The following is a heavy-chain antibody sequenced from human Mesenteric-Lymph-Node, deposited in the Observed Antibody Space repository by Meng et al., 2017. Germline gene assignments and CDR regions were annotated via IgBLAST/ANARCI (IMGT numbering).Heavy chain of an antibody. V-gene: IGHV3-23*01. CDR3: AKDDIVVVPADYYYGMDV. CDR2: ISGSGGST. J-gene: IGHJ6*02. D-gene: IGHD2-2*01. Sequence: GGSLRLSCAASGFTFSSYAMSWVRQAPGKGLEWVSAISGSGGSTYYADSVKGRFTISRDNSKNTLYLQMNSLRAEDTAVYYCAKDDIVVVPADYYYGMDVWGQGTAVTVSS. CDR1: GFTFSSYA.